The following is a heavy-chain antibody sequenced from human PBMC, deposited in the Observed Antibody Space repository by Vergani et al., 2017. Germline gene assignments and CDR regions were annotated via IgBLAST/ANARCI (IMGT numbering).Heavy chain of an antibody. CDR1: GFTFINAW. Sequence: EVQLVESGGGLVKPGGSLRLSCAASGFTFINAWMTWVRQAPGKGLEWVGRIKSKTDGGTTYYAAPVKGKFTISRDDSKNTLYLQMNSLKTEDTAVYYCARQIVATIHGYYAMDVWSQGTTITVSS. D-gene: IGHD5-12*01. J-gene: IGHJ6*02. CDR2: IKSKTDGGTT. V-gene: IGHV3-15*01. CDR3: ARQIVATIHGYYAMDV.